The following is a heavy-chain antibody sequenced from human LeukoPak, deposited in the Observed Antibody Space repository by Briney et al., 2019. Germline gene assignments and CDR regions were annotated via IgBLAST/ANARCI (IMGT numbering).Heavy chain of an antibody. CDR1: GGSISSYY. J-gene: IGHJ4*02. Sequence: PSETLSLTCTVSGGSISSYYWSWIRQPPGKGLEWIGYIYHSGLTYFNPSLMSRVTISVDTSKNQFFLYLTSVTAADTAVYYCASNLYGSGNYFAYWGQGTLVTVS. CDR2: IYHSGLT. V-gene: IGHV4-59*08. D-gene: IGHD3-10*01. CDR3: ASNLYGSGNYFAY.